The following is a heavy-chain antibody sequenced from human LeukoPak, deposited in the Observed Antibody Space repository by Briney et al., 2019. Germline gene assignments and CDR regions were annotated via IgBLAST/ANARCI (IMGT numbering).Heavy chain of an antibody. CDR1: GFTFSSYG. V-gene: IGHV3-30*02. CDR2: IRYDGSNK. Sequence: PGGSLRLSCAASGFTFSSYGMHWVRQAPGKGLEWVAFIRYDGSNKYYADSVKGRFTISRDNSKNTLYLQMSSLRAEDTAVYYCAKVAVATITWDYWGQGTLVTVSS. J-gene: IGHJ4*02. CDR3: AKVAVATITWDY. D-gene: IGHD5-12*01.